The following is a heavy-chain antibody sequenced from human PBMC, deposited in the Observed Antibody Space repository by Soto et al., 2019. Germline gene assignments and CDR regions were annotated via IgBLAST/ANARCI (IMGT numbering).Heavy chain of an antibody. Sequence: GGSLRLSCAASGFTFSSYGMHWVRQAPGKGLEWVAVIWYDGSNKYYADSVKGRFTISRDNSKNTLYLQMNSLRAEDTAVYYCARDLQGPFYGDYDYFDYWGQGTLVTVSS. CDR1: GFTFSSYG. CDR3: ARDLQGPFYGDYDYFDY. V-gene: IGHV3-33*01. D-gene: IGHD4-17*01. CDR2: IWYDGSNK. J-gene: IGHJ4*02.